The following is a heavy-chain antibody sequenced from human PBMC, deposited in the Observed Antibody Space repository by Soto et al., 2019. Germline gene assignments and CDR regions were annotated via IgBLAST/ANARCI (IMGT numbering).Heavy chain of an antibody. D-gene: IGHD6-6*01. CDR1: GFTFSSYW. V-gene: IGHV3-74*01. CDR3: ASLANIPEQLTNFDY. Sequence: GGSLRLSCAASGFTFSSYWMHWVRQAPGKGLVWVSRINSDGSSTSYADSVKGRFTISRDNAKNTLYLQMNSLRAEDTAVYYCASLANIPEQLTNFDYWGQGTLVTVSS. CDR2: INSDGSST. J-gene: IGHJ4*02.